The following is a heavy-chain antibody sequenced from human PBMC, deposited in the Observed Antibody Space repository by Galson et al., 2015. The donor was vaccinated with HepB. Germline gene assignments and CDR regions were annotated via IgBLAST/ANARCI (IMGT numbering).Heavy chain of an antibody. D-gene: IGHD5-12*01. V-gene: IGHV4/OR15-8*02. Sequence: ETLSLTCIVGGPIRNSNWWSWVRQPPGKGLEWIGEIYHSGTTNYNPSLKSRVTISIDKSNNHFSLKLRSVTAADTAVYYCARPKSGSGSNWFDPWGQGILVTVSS. CDR3: ARPKSGSGSNWFDP. CDR1: GPIRNSNW. J-gene: IGHJ5*02. CDR2: IYHSGTT.